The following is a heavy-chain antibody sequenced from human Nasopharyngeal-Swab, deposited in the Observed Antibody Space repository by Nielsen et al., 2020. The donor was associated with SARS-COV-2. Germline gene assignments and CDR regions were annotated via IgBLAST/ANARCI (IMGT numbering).Heavy chain of an antibody. J-gene: IGHJ4*02. CDR1: GYSFTKFD. D-gene: IGHD2-2*01. V-gene: IGHV1-18*01. Sequence: ASVQVSCNASGYSFTKFDISWVRQAPGQGLEWLGWISVNNGYTNYAEKFQGRVTTTTDTSTNTVYMELRSLRSDETAMYYCARVGLPYIVVVPACDYWGQGTRVTVSS. CDR2: ISVNNGYT. CDR3: ARVGLPYIVVVPACDY.